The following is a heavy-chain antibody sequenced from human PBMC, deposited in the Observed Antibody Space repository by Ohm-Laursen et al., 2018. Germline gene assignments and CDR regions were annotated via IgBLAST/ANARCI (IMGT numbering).Heavy chain of an antibody. Sequence: SETLSLTWNVSNAAMNSYTWNWIRQPAGRGLEWIGHISDRGRANYSPSLMSRLTMSIDTSIKQFSLKLTSVTAADTAMYYCVGTGLLNGYDYWGHGTLVTVS. CDR3: VGTGLLNGYDY. V-gene: IGHV4-4*07. CDR2: ISDRGRA. CDR1: NAAMNSYT. D-gene: IGHD3-9*01. J-gene: IGHJ4*01.